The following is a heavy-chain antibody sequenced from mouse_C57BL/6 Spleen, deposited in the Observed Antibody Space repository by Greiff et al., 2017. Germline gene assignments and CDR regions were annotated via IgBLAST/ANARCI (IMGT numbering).Heavy chain of an antibody. V-gene: IGHV1-20*01. CDR2: INPYNGDT. CDR3: ARGGYYFDV. D-gene: IGHD2-2*01. J-gene: IGHJ1*03. Sequence: VQLQQPGAELVKPGASVKISCKASGYSFTGYFMNWVLQSHGKSLEWIGRINPYNGDTFYNQKFKGKATLTVDKSSSTAHMELRSLTSEDSAVYYCARGGYYFDVWGTGTTVTVSS. CDR1: GYSFTGYF.